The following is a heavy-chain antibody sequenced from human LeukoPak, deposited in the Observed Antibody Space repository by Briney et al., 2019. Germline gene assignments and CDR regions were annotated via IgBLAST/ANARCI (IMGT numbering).Heavy chain of an antibody. CDR2: INPNSGGT. J-gene: IGHJ4*02. CDR3: ARVLTYGSGSFAYFDY. V-gene: IGHV1-2*02. D-gene: IGHD3-10*01. CDR1: GYTFTGYY. Sequence: ASVKVSCKASGYTFTGYYMHWVRQAPGQGLEWMGWINPNSGGTNYAQKFQGRVTMTRDTSISTAYMELSRLRSDDTAVYYCARVLTYGSGSFAYFDYWGQGTLVTVSS.